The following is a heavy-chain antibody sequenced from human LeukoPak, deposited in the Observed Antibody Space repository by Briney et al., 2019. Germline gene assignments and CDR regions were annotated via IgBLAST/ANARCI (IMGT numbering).Heavy chain of an antibody. Sequence: GGSLRLSCAASRFTFSSYWMHWVRQAPGKGLVWVSHIKSDGSSTSYADSVKGRFTISRDNAKNTLNLQMNSLRAEDSAVYYCAVRYSGSWYLFDYWGQGTLVTVSS. CDR2: IKSDGSST. V-gene: IGHV3-74*01. D-gene: IGHD6-13*01. CDR1: RFTFSSYW. CDR3: AVRYSGSWYLFDY. J-gene: IGHJ4*02.